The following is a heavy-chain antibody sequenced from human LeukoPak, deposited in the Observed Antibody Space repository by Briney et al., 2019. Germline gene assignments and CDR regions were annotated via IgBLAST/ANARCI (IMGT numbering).Heavy chain of an antibody. CDR1: GFTFSSYS. CDR3: ATDSSSLYEVEY. J-gene: IGHJ4*02. D-gene: IGHD6-13*01. CDR2: ISRTSSNI. V-gene: IGHV3-48*01. Sequence: SGGSLRLSCAASGFTFSSYSMNWVRQAPGKGLEWVPYISRTSSNIYYADSVKGRFTISRDSAKNSMYLQMNSLKAEDTAVYYCATDSSSLYEVEYWGRGTLVTVSS.